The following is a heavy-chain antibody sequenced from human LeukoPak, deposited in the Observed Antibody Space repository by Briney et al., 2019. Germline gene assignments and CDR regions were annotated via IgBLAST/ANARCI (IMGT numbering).Heavy chain of an antibody. CDR3: AKETSQFSEWLSHCDY. V-gene: IGHV3-21*01. D-gene: IGHD3-3*01. Sequence: GGSLRLSCAASGFTFSSYSMNWVRQAPGKGLEWVSSISSSSSYIYYADSVKGRFTISRDNSKNTLFLQMNSLRPEDTAVYYCAKETSQFSEWLSHCDYWGQGTLVTVSS. J-gene: IGHJ4*02. CDR2: ISSSSSYI. CDR1: GFTFSSYS.